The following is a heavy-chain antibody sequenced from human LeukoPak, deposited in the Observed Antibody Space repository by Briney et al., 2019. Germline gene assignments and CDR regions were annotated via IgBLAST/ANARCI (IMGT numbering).Heavy chain of an antibody. CDR1: GFTVSSNY. D-gene: IGHD2-15*01. CDR3: ARERRYCSGDNCYSGHDY. V-gene: IGHV3-53*01. Sequence: GGSLRLSCAVSGFTVSSNYMSWVRQAPGKGLEWVSLIHSGGNTDYADPLKDRVTISRDSSKNMVNLQINSLRPEDTAVYYCARERRYCSGDNCYSGHDYWGRGTLVIVSS. J-gene: IGHJ4*02. CDR2: IHSGGNT.